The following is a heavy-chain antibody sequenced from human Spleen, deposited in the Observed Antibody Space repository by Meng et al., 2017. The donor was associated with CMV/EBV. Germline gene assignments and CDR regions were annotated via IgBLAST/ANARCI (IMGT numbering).Heavy chain of an antibody. CDR3: ARGLDY. Sequence: GESLKISCAASGFTFTNYAMHWVRQAPGKGLEWVAFISFDGTNKYYADSVKGRFTISRDNSKNTLYLQMNSLRPEDTAVYYCARGLDYWGQGTLVTVSS. CDR1: GFTFTNYA. CDR2: ISFDGTNK. J-gene: IGHJ4*02. V-gene: IGHV3-30*04.